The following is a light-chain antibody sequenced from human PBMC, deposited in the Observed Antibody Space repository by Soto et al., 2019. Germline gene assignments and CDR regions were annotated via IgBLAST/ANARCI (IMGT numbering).Light chain of an antibody. CDR2: ANN. V-gene: IGLV1-44*01. CDR1: TSNVASNT. Sequence: QSVLTQPPSASGTPGQTVTVSCSGSTSNVASNTVHWYQQLPGAAPKLLIYANNQRPSGVPDRFSGSKSGTSASLGISGLQSEDEAEYSCAAWDDNLNGLVFGSGTMLTVL. J-gene: IGLJ1*01. CDR3: AAWDDNLNGLV.